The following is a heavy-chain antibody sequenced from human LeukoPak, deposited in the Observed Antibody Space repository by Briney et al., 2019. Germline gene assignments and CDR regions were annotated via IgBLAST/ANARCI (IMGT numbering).Heavy chain of an antibody. J-gene: IGHJ4*02. CDR1: GGSISSSSYY. D-gene: IGHD2-21*01. CDR3: ARGAGDCYFDY. V-gene: IGHV4-39*01. Sequence: PSETLSLTCTVSGGSISSSSYYWGWIRQPPGKGLEWIGSIYYSGSTYYNPSLKSRVTISVDTSKNQFSLKLSSVTAADTAVYYCARGAGDCYFDYWGQGTLVTVSS. CDR2: IYYSGST.